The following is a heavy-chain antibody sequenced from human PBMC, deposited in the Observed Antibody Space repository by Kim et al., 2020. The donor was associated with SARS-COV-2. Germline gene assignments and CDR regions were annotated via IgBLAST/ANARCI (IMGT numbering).Heavy chain of an antibody. D-gene: IGHD3-22*01. V-gene: IGHV4-39*01. CDR2: IYYSGST. J-gene: IGHJ4*02. CDR3: ASLREIVVARY. CDR1: GGSISSSSYY. Sequence: SETLSLTCTVSGGSISSSSYYWGWIRQPPGKGLEWIGSIYYSGSTYYNPSLKSRVTISVDTSKNQFSLKLSSVTAADTAVYYCASLREIVVARYWGQGTLVTVSS.